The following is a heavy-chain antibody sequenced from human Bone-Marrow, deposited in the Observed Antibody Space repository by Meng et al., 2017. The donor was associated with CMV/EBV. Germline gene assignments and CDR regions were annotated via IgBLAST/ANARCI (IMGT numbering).Heavy chain of an antibody. CDR3: ARATLIIAARRNWFDP. CDR2: IYYSGST. Sequence: SETLSLTCTVSGGSISSYYWSWIRQPPGKGLEWIGYIYYSGSTNYNPSLKSRVTISVDTSKNQFSLKLSSVTAADTAVYYCARATLIIAARRNWFDPWGQGTLVTVSS. D-gene: IGHD6-6*01. J-gene: IGHJ5*02. V-gene: IGHV4-59*12. CDR1: GGSISSYY.